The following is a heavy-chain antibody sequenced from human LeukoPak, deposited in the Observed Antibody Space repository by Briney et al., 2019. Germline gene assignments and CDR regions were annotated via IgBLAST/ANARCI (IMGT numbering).Heavy chain of an antibody. CDR3: ARDRRGYSYGYHY. CDR2: IIPILGIA. Sequence: SVKVSCKASGGTFSSYAISWVRQAPGQGLEWMGRIIPILGIANYAQKFQGRVTITADKSTSTAYMELSSLRSEDTAVYYCARDRRGYSYGYHYWGQGTLVTVSS. D-gene: IGHD5-18*01. CDR1: GGTFSSYA. J-gene: IGHJ4*02. V-gene: IGHV1-69*04.